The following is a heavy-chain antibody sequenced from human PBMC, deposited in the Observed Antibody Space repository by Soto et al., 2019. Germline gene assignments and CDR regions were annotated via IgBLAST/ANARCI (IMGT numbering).Heavy chain of an antibody. CDR1: GFTVSSNY. CDR2: IYSGGST. CDR3: ARVKLGPQPLKAFDA. J-gene: IGHJ3*01. V-gene: IGHV3-53*01. Sequence: PGGSLRLSCAASGFTVSSNYMSWVRQAPGKGLEWVSVIYSGGSTYYADSVKGRFTISRDNSKNTLYLQMNSLRAEDTAVYYCARVKLGPQPLKAFDAWGQGTMVTVSS. D-gene: IGHD7-27*01.